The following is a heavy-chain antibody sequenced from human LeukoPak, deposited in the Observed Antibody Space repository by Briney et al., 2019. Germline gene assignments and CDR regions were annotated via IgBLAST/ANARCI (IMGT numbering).Heavy chain of an antibody. Sequence: PGGSLRLSCAASGFTFSSYEMNWVRRAPGKGLEWVSYISSSGSTIYYADSVKGRFTISRDNAKNSLYLQMNSLRAEDTAVYYCAREEGYIVVVPAAIDYWGQGTLVTVSS. CDR2: ISSSGSTI. CDR3: AREEGYIVVVPAAIDY. J-gene: IGHJ4*02. CDR1: GFTFSSYE. V-gene: IGHV3-48*03. D-gene: IGHD2-2*01.